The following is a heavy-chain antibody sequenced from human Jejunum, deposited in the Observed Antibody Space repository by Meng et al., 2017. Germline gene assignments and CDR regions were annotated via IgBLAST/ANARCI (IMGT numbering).Heavy chain of an antibody. CDR3: AREIEAAGHAGLDY. V-gene: IGHV1-2*06. D-gene: IGHD6-13*01. Sequence: QVQLVQSGTEVKEPGASVKVSCKASGYTFTNFYIHWVRQAPGQGLDWMGRINPNSGGTNYAQKFQGRVTMTRDTSISTVYMELSSLRSDDTAVYYCAREIEAAGHAGLDYWGQGTLVTVSS. J-gene: IGHJ4*02. CDR1: GYTFTNFY. CDR2: INPNSGGT.